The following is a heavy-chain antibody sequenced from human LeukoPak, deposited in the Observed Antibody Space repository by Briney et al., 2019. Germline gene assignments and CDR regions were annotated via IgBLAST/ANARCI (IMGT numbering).Heavy chain of an antibody. CDR1: GGSISSSSYY. Sequence: PSETLSLTCTVSGGSISSSSYYWGWIRQPPGKGLEWIGSIYYSGSTYYNPSLKSRVTISVDTSKNQFSLKLSSVTAADTAVYYCARGPPNTMIVVEWGQGTLVTVSS. CDR3: ARGPPNTMIVVE. J-gene: IGHJ4*02. V-gene: IGHV4-39*07. CDR2: IYYSGST. D-gene: IGHD3-22*01.